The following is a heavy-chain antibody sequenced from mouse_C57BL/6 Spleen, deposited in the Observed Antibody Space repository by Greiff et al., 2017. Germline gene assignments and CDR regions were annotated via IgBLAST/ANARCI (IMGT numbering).Heavy chain of an antibody. CDR2: IDPSDSYT. CDR1: GYTFTSYW. D-gene: IGHD1-1*01. CDR3: AIDPYYYSSSHYFDD. J-gene: IGHJ2*02. Sequence: QVQLQQPGAELVKPGASVKLSCKASGYTFTSYWMQWVKQRPGQGLEWIGEIDPSDSYTNYNQKFKGKATLTVDTSSSTDYMQLSSLTSGDSAVYYSAIDPYYYSSSHYFDDWGQGSSLTVSS. V-gene: IGHV1-50*01.